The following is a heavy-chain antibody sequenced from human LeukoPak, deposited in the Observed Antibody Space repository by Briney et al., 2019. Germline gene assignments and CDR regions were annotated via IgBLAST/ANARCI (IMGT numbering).Heavy chain of an antibody. CDR3: ARRYDILTGTDY. J-gene: IGHJ4*02. CDR2: IYYSGST. CDR1: GGSISSSSYY. Sequence: PSETLSLTCTVSGGSISSSSYYWGWLRQPPGKGLEWIGSIYYSGSTYYNPSLKSRVTISVDTSKNQFSLKLSSVTAADTAVYYCARRYDILTGTDYWGQGTLVTVSS. V-gene: IGHV4-39*01. D-gene: IGHD3-9*01.